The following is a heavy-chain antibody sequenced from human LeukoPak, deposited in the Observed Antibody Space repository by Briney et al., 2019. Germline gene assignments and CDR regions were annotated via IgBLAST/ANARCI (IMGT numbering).Heavy chain of an antibody. D-gene: IGHD3-10*01. CDR3: ASRPAGDYYYYYMDV. V-gene: IGHV1-69*01. CDR1: GCTFSSYA. CDR2: IIPIFGTA. J-gene: IGHJ6*03. Sequence: SVKVSCKASGCTFSSYAISWVRQAPGQGLEWMGGIIPIFGTANYAQKFQGRVTITADESTSTAYMELSSLRSEDTAVYYCASRPAGDYYYYYMDVWGKGTTVTVSS.